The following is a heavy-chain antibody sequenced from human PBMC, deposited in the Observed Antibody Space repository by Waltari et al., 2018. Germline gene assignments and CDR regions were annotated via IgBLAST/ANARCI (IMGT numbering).Heavy chain of an antibody. J-gene: IGHJ4*02. Sequence: EVQLVESGGGLVKPGGSLRLSCAASGFTFSSYSMNWVRQAPGKGLEWVSSISSSSSYICDAVSVKGRFTISRDNAKNSLYLQMNSLRAEDTAVYYCAREGITGTTTDYWGQGTLVTVSS. CDR2: ISSSSSYI. CDR1: GFTFSSYS. CDR3: AREGITGTTTDY. D-gene: IGHD1-7*01. V-gene: IGHV3-21*01.